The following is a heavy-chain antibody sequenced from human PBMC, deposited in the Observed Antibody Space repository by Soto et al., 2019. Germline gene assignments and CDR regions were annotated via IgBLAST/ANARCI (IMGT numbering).Heavy chain of an antibody. J-gene: IGHJ6*02. CDR3: ARVPTTVTTPGMDV. V-gene: IGHV3-74*01. CDR1: GFTFSSYW. Sequence: EVQLVESGGGLVQPGGSLRLSCAASGFTFSSYWMHWVRQAPGEGLMWVSRINPDGSTTSYADSVKGRFTISRDNAKNTLYLQKNSLRVEDTAVYYCARVPTTVTTPGMDVWGQGTTVTVSS. CDR2: INPDGSTT. D-gene: IGHD4-4*01.